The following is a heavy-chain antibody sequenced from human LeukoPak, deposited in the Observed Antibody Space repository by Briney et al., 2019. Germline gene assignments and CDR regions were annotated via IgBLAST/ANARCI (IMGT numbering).Heavy chain of an antibody. CDR1: GFSFSSYA. V-gene: IGHV3-33*06. D-gene: IGHD4-17*01. CDR3: VKSGPDFGDLPSEYYFDF. CDR2: RWYDGSNQ. Sequence: GRSLRLTCAASGFSFSSYAMHWVRQAPGKGLEWVAVRWYDGSNQYYADSVRGRFTISRDNSKNTLHLQMNSLRAEDTAAYYCVKSGPDFGDLPSEYYFDFWGQGTLVTVSS. J-gene: IGHJ4*02.